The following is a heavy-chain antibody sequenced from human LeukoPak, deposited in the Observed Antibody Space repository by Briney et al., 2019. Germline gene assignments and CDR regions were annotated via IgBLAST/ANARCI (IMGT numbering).Heavy chain of an antibody. D-gene: IGHD5-18*01. Sequence: GASVKVSCKASGYTFTGYYMHWVRQAPGQGLEWMGWINPNSGGTTYAQKLQGRVTMTRDTSISTAYLELSRLRSDDTAVYYCARGGPAMVTYWGQGTLVTVSS. CDR2: INPNSGGT. J-gene: IGHJ4*02. CDR1: GYTFTGYY. CDR3: ARGGPAMVTY. V-gene: IGHV1-2*02.